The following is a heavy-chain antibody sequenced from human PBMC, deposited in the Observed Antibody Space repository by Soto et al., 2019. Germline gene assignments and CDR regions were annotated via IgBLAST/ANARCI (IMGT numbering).Heavy chain of an antibody. CDR3: ARVSPDYDILTGYLDY. J-gene: IGHJ4*02. D-gene: IGHD3-9*01. CDR2: IYHSGST. Sequence: SETLSLTCTVSGGSISSYYWSWIRQPPGKGLEWIGYIYHSGSTNYNPSLKSRVTISVDTSKNQFSLKLSSVTAADTAVYYCARVSPDYDILTGYLDYWGQGTLVTVSS. V-gene: IGHV4-59*01. CDR1: GGSISSYY.